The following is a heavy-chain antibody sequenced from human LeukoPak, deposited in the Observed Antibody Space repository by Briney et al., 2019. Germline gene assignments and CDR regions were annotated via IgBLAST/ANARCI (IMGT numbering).Heavy chain of an antibody. CDR2: IDEGDGTT. CDR3: AKQRVVVVPAAMSHDY. J-gene: IGHJ4*02. Sequence: GRSLRLSCAASGFTFSSHAMNWVRQAPGKGLEWVSSIDEGDGTTHYADSVKGRFTISRDDSKNTLYLQMNSLRAEDTAVYYCAKQRVVVVPAAMSHDYWGQGTLVTVSS. V-gene: IGHV3-23*01. D-gene: IGHD2-2*01. CDR1: GFTFSSHA.